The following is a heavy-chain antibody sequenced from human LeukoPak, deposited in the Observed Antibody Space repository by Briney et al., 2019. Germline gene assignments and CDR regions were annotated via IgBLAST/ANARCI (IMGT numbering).Heavy chain of an antibody. CDR3: AKEIRPNDY. Sequence: GGSLRLSCAASGFTFRSHAMTWVRQAPGKGLERVSAISISGDKTYYTDSVKGRFTISRDNSKNTVYLQMNSLRPDATAVYYCAKEIRPNDYWGQGTLVTVSS. J-gene: IGHJ4*02. D-gene: IGHD4-17*01. V-gene: IGHV3-23*01. CDR2: ISISGDKT. CDR1: GFTFRSHA.